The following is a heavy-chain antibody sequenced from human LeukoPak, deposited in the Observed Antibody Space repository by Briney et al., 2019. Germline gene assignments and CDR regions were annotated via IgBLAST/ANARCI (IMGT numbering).Heavy chain of an antibody. CDR3: ARGRDSRGYQFMGFDS. D-gene: IGHD3-22*01. V-gene: IGHV4-61*02. Sequence: PSETLSLTCTVSGGSISSGNYYWHWLRQPAGKGLEWIGRIWTDGAPTYRPSLKSRVTISVDTSKNQFSLRLSSVTAADTAVYYCARGRDSRGYQFMGFDSWGQGTLVTVSS. CDR1: GGSISSGNYY. J-gene: IGHJ4*02. CDR2: IWTDGAP.